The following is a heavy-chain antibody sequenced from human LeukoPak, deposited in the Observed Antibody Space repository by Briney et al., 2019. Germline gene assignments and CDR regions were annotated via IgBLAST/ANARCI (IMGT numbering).Heavy chain of an antibody. V-gene: IGHV4-39*01. D-gene: IGHD2-8*01. Sequence: SETLSLTCTVSGGSISSSSYYWGWIRQPPGKGLEWIWSIYYSGSTYYNPSLKSRVTISVDTSKNQFSLKLRSVTAADTAVYYCARRLTEYCTKGVCYWFDYWGRGTLVTVS. CDR3: ARRLTEYCTKGVCYWFDY. CDR1: GGSISSSSYY. J-gene: IGHJ4*02. CDR2: IYYSGST.